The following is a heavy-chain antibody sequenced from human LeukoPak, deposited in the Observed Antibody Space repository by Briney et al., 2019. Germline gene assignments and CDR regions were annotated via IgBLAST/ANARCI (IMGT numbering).Heavy chain of an antibody. J-gene: IGHJ4*02. CDR1: GFSFSNNA. Sequence: GGSLRLSCAASGFSFSNNAMTWVRQAQGKGLEWVSGITSSGGDTYYADSVTGRFTISRDNSRNTLSLQMISLRAEDTAVYYCAKHMAGFGELRDWGQGTLVTVSS. D-gene: IGHD3-10*01. V-gene: IGHV3-23*01. CDR3: AKHMAGFGELRD. CDR2: ITSSGGDT.